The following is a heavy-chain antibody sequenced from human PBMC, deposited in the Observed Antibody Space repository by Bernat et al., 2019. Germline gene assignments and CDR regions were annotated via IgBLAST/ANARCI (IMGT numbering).Heavy chain of an antibody. Sequence: QVQLVESGGGVVQPGRSLRLSCAASGFTFSSYAMHWVRQAPGKGLEWVAVIPYDGSNKYYADSVKGRFTIYRDNSKNTLFLQMNSLRVEDTAGYYGVRDLHVGHDDWGQPDDWGQGTLVTVSS. CDR3: VRDLHVGHDDWGQPDD. CDR1: GFTFSSYA. V-gene: IGHV3-30*14. CDR2: IPYDGSNK. J-gene: IGHJ1*01. D-gene: IGHD3-16*01.